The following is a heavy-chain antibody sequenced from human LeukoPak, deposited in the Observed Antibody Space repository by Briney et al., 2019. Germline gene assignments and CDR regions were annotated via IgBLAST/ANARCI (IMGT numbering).Heavy chain of an antibody. CDR2: IIPIFGTA. CDR3: ASSKAVGSRFDY. D-gene: IGHD3-10*01. V-gene: IGHV1-69*13. CDR1: GGTFSSYA. Sequence: SVKVSFKASGGTFSSYAISWVRQAPGQGLEWMGGIIPIFGTANYAQKFQGRVTITADESTSTAYMELSSLRSEDTAVYYCASSKAVGSRFDYWGQGTLVTVSS. J-gene: IGHJ4*02.